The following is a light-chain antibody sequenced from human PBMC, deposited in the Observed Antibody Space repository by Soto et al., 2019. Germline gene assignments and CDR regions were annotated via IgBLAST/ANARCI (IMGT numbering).Light chain of an antibody. J-gene: IGKJ1*01. V-gene: IGKV1-5*03. CDR2: DAS. Sequence: DIQMTQSPSTLSASVGDRVTITCRASQSISSWLAWYQQKPGEAPKLLIFDASTLDRGVPSRFSGSGSGTEFTLTISSLQSDDFATFYCQQYNTYSLTFGQGTKVEVK. CDR3: QQYNTYSLT. CDR1: QSISSW.